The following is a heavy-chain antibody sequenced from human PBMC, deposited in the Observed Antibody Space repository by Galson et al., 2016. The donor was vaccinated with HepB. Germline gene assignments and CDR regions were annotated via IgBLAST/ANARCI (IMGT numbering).Heavy chain of an antibody. D-gene: IGHD1-26*01. J-gene: IGHJ3*02. CDR1: GASLSGYY. V-gene: IGHV4-34*01. Sequence: SETLSLTCAVYGASLSGYYWSWIRQPPGKGLEWIGIIYYSGSTSYIPSLSSRVKISVETSKNQFSLTLKSVTAADTALYYCARFLTSEWDLPERPFDIWGQGTLVTVSS. CDR3: ARFLTSEWDLPERPFDI. CDR2: IYYSGST.